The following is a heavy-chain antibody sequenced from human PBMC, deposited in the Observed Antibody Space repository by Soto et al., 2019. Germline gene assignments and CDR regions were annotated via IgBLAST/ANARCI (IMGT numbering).Heavy chain of an antibody. Sequence: EVQLVESGGGLVKPGGSLRLSCAASGFTFSSYSMNWVRQAPGKGLEWVSSISSSSSYIYYADSVKGRFTISRDNAKNSLYLQMNSLRAEDTAVYYCARSQADYDFFDYWVQGTLVTVSS. D-gene: IGHD3-10*01. CDR2: ISSSSSYI. J-gene: IGHJ4*02. CDR3: ARSQADYDFFDY. V-gene: IGHV3-21*01. CDR1: GFTFSSYS.